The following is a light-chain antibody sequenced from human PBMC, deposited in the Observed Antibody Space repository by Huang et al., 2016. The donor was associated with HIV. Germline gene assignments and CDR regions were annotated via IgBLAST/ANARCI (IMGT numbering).Light chain of an antibody. CDR2: NTS. J-gene: IGKJ3*01. CDR1: QSISSY. CDR3: QQSYNTRFT. V-gene: IGKV1-39*01. Sequence: DIQMTQSPSSLSASVGDRVTITCRASQSISSYLNGYQQKAGKAPNLLIYNTSSLQSGVPTRCSGSGSGTDFTLTISSLQPEDFVSYYCQQSYNTRFTVGPGTTVDVK.